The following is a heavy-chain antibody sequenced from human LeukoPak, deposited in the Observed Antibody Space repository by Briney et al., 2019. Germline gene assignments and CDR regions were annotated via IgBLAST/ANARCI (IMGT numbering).Heavy chain of an antibody. Sequence: PGGCLRLSCAASGFTLSNYGMQSVRQAPGKGLEWVAFILYDGTNKSYVDSVSGRFTISSDKSKNTLYQQMSRRGAEGTDMYDCAREFGDYTRNHEGNWLDLWGQGTLVTVSS. V-gene: IGHV3-30*02. D-gene: IGHD1-14*01. CDR2: ILYDGTNK. CDR1: GFTLSNYG. J-gene: IGHJ5*02. CDR3: AREFGDYTRNHEGNWLDL.